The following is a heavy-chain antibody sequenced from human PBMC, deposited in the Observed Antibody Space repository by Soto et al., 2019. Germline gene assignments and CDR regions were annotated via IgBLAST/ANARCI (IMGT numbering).Heavy chain of an antibody. V-gene: IGHV3-21*01. CDR1: GFTFSSHS. CDR3: ARDKDSSSWHDAFDI. J-gene: IGHJ3*02. CDR2: ISSSNSYI. Sequence: GGSLRLSCAASGFTFSSHSMNWVRQAPGKGLEWVSSISSSNSYIYYADSVKSRFTITRDNAKNTLYPQMKSLRADDTAVYFCARDKDSSSWHDAFDIWGQGTMVTVSS. D-gene: IGHD6-13*01.